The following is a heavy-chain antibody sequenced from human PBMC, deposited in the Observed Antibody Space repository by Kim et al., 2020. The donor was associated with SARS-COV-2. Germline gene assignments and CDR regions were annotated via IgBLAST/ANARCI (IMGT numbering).Heavy chain of an antibody. J-gene: IGHJ5*02. V-gene: IGHV1-69*01. CDR3: ARTREGAYDQ. Sequence: NYAQKFPGRVTITADESTSTAYMELSSLRSEDTAVYYCARTREGAYDQWGQGTLVTVSS. D-gene: IGHD3-10*01.